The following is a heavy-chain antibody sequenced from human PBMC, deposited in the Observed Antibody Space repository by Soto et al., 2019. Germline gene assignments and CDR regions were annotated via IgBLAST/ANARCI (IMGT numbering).Heavy chain of an antibody. V-gene: IGHV1-69*04. CDR2: IIPILGIA. D-gene: IGHD4-4*01. J-gene: IGHJ3*02. Sequence: ASVKVSCKASGGTFSSYTISWVRQAPGQGLEWMGRIIPILGIANYAQKFQGRVTITADKSTSTAYMELSSLRSEDTAVYYCARDRYSNYPSLGAFDIWGQGTMVTVSS. CDR1: GGTFSSYT. CDR3: ARDRYSNYPSLGAFDI.